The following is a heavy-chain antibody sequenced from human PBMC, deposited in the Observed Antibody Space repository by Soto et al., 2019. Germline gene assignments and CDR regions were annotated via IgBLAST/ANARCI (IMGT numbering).Heavy chain of an antibody. CDR2: VYASGNT. J-gene: IGHJ5*02. V-gene: IGHV4-4*07. CDR3: ARDVGGSVVPHWFDP. Sequence: QVQLQESGPGLVKASETLSLSCTVSGHSISADYWSWIRQPAGKRLEWIGRVYASGNTNYNPSLKSRVTMSVDTSKNQFFLKVSSVTAADTAMYFCARDVGGSVVPHWFDPWGQGALVTVSS. D-gene: IGHD3-22*01. CDR1: GHSISADY.